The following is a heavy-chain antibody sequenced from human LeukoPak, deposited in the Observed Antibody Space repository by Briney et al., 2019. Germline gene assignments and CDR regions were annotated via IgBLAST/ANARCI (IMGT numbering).Heavy chain of an antibody. CDR1: GFTFNNYA. CDR3: ARDYADYVGYFFFDY. J-gene: IGHJ4*02. Sequence: GGSLRVSCAASGFTFNNYAMNWVRQAPGKGLEWVSSISGGGETTYYADSAKGRFTISRDNSQNTLYLQMNSLRAEDTDVYYCARDYADYVGYFFFDYWGQGTLVTVSS. D-gene: IGHD4-17*01. V-gene: IGHV3-23*01. CDR2: ISGGGETT.